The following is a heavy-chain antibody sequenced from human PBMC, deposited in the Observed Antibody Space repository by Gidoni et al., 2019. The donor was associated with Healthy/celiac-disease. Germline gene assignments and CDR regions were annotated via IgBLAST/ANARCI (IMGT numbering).Heavy chain of an antibody. CDR1: GFTFSNAW. D-gene: IGHD2-21*02. J-gene: IGHJ4*02. V-gene: IGHV3-15*01. CDR2: IKSKTDDGTT. Sequence: EVQLVESGGGLVKPGGSLRLSCAASGFTFSNAWMSWVRQAPGKGLEWVGRIKSKTDDGTTDYAAPVKGRLTISRDDSKNTLYLQMNSLKTEDTAVYYCTTGTIVVVTAIPDYWGQGTLVTVSS. CDR3: TTGTIVVVTAIPDY.